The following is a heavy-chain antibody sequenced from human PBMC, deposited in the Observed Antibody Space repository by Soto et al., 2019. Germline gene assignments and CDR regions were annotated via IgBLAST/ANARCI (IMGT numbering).Heavy chain of an antibody. D-gene: IGHD2-15*01. CDR2: ISGDSNYI. J-gene: IGHJ4*02. V-gene: IGHV3-21*01. Sequence: GRCRRLSCATAAFSFSSSTMHLFSHAAMKGLEWVSTISGDSNYIYYADSMKGRVTVSRDNAINSLYLQMNILRAKQTAVYYRAMKFSLGYCSAFSCPPDYWGQGTRVTVSS. CDR3: AMKFSLGYCSAFSCPPDY. CDR1: AFSFSSST.